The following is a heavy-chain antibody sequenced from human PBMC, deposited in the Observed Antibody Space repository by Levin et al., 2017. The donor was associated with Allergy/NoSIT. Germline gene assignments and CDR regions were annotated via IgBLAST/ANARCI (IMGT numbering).Heavy chain of an antibody. J-gene: IGHJ6*02. CDR3: AKVVAAAGTNKYYYGMDV. V-gene: IGHV3-23*01. CDR1: GFTFSSYA. CDR2: ISGSGGST. D-gene: IGHD6-13*01. Sequence: SCAASGFTFSSYAMSWVRQAPGKGLEWVSAISGSGGSTYYADSVKGRFTISRDNSKNTLYLQMNSLRAEDTAVYYCAKVVAAAGTNKYYYGMDVWGQGTTVTVSS.